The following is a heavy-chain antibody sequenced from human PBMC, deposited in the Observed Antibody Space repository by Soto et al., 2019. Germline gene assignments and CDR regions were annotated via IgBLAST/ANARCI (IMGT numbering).Heavy chain of an antibody. CDR2: TYYRSKWYN. D-gene: IGHD6-19*01. J-gene: IGHJ5*02. CDR3: ARDVIGAGIAVAGWFAP. Sequence: PSQTLSLTCAISGDSVSSNSAAWNWIRQSPSRGLEWLGRTYYRSKWYNYYAVSVKSRITINPDTSKNQFSLQLNSVTPEDTAVYYCARDVIGAGIAVAGWFAPWGQGTLVNVSS. CDR1: GDSVSSNSAA. V-gene: IGHV6-1*01.